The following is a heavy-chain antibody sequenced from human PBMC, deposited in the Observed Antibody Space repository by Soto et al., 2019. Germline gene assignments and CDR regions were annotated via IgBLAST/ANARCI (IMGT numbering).Heavy chain of an antibody. V-gene: IGHV4-34*01. CDR2: INHSGST. CDR1: GGSFSGYY. CDR3: ATSSGGDWFDP. D-gene: IGHD6-25*01. Sequence: SETLSLTCAVYGGSFSGYYWSWIRQPPGKGLERIGEINHSGSTNYNPSLKSRVTISVDTSKNQFSLKLSSVTAADTAVYYCATSSGGDWFDPWGQGTLVTVSS. J-gene: IGHJ5*02.